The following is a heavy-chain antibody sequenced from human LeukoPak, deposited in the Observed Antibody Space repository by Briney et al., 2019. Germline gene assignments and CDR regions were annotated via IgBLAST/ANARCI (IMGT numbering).Heavy chain of an antibody. CDR1: GGSISSSSYY. Sequence: SETLSLTCRVSGGSISSSSYYWGWLRQPPGKGLEWIGSIYYTGRTYDTPSLKSRVTISVDTSKNQFSLKLSSVTAADTAVYYCARHGTILPRMGAFDIWGQGTMVTVSS. V-gene: IGHV4-39*01. J-gene: IGHJ3*02. CDR3: ARHGTILPRMGAFDI. D-gene: IGHD3-9*01. CDR2: IYYTGRT.